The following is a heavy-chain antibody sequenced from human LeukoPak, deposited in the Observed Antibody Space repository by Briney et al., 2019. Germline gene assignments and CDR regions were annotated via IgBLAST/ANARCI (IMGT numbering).Heavy chain of an antibody. V-gene: IGHV1-18*01. Sequence: ASVKVSCKASGYTFTSYGISWVRQAPGQGLEWMGWISAYNGNTNYAQKLQGRVTMTTDTSTSTAYMELRSLRSDDTAVYYCARDRPRGFYDILTGAYYFDYWGQGTLVTVSS. CDR1: GYTFTSYG. J-gene: IGHJ4*02. D-gene: IGHD3-9*01. CDR3: ARDRPRGFYDILTGAYYFDY. CDR2: ISAYNGNT.